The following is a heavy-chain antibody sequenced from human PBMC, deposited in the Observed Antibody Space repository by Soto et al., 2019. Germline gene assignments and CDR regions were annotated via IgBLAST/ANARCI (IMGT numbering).Heavy chain of an antibody. D-gene: IGHD4-17*01. J-gene: IGHJ3*02. CDR1: GFSLSTSGVA. Sequence: QITLKESGPTLVKPTQTLTLTCTFSGFSLSTSGVAVGWIRQPPGKALEWLALIYWDDGNDYSPSLKGRLTISRETSKKDVVLTTTDLARVGAATYVFGRRVGVGTVCSFYIWGQGTMVTVSS. CDR3: GRRVGVGTVCSFYI. V-gene: IGHV2-5*02. CDR2: IYWDDGN.